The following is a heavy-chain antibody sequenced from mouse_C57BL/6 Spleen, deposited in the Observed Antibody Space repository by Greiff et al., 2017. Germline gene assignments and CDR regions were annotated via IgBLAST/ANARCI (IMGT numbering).Heavy chain of an antibody. J-gene: IGHJ3*01. D-gene: IGHD1-1*01. CDR1: GFNIKDYY. CDR2: IDPEDGDT. Sequence: VQLKESGAELVRPGASVKLSCPASGFNIKDYYMPWVKHRPEQGLAWIGRIDPEDGDTEYAPKFQGKATMTAATSSNTAYLQLSSLTSEDTAVYYCTTEEYYGSSPAWFAYWGQGTLVNVSA. CDR3: TTEEYYGSSPAWFAY. V-gene: IGHV14-1*01.